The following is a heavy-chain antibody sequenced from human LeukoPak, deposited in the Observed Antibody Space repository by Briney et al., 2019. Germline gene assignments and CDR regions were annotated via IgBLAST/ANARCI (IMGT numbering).Heavy chain of an antibody. CDR1: GFTFSSYS. Sequence: PGGSLRLSCAASGFTFSSYSMKWVRQAPGRGLEWVSSISSSSSYIYYADSVKGRFTISRDNAKNSLYLQMNSLRAEDTAVYYCARDLASVGLPYFDYWGQGTLVTVSS. CDR2: ISSSSSYI. J-gene: IGHJ4*02. D-gene: IGHD2-15*01. V-gene: IGHV3-21*01. CDR3: ARDLASVGLPYFDY.